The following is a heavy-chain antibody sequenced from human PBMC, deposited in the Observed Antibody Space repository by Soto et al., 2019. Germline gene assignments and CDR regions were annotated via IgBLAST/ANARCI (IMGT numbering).Heavy chain of an antibody. J-gene: IGHJ6*02. CDR1: GFTFSSYD. Sequence: VQLVESGGGLVQPGGSLRLSCAASGFTFSSYDMHWVRQATGKGLEWVSAIGTAGDTYYPGSVKGRFTISRENAKNSLYLQMNSLRAEDTAVYYCARKSVYYYYYGMDVWGQGTTVTVSS. CDR2: IGTAGDT. CDR3: ARKSVYYYYYGMDV. V-gene: IGHV3-13*01.